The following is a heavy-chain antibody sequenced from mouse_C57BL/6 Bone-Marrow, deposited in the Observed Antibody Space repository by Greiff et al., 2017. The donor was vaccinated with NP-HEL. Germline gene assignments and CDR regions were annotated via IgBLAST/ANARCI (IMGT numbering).Heavy chain of an antibody. Sequence: VQLQQPGAELVMPGASVKLSCKASGYTFTSYWMHWVKQRPGQGLEWIGEIDPSDSYTNYNQKFKGKSTLTVDKSSSTAYMQLSSLTSDDSAVYYCARDSYGNYCLFDYWGQGTTLTVSS. CDR2: IDPSDSYT. J-gene: IGHJ2*01. D-gene: IGHD2-1*01. CDR3: ARDSYGNYCLFDY. CDR1: GYTFTSYW. V-gene: IGHV1-69*01.